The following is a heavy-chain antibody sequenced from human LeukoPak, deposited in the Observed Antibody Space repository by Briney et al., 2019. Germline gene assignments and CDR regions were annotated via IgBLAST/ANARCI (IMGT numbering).Heavy chain of an antibody. V-gene: IGHV3-9*01. CDR3: AKDNRRHYTSGPNPDSLH. CDR2: ISWNSGSI. Sequence: GGSLRLSCAGSGFIFNNYAMHWVRQPPGKGLGWVSGISWNSGSIDYADSVKGRFTISRDNAKNSLYLQMNSLKVEDTAFYYCAKDNRRHYTSGPNPDSLHWGQGALVTVSS. J-gene: IGHJ4*02. D-gene: IGHD6-19*01. CDR1: GFIFNNYA.